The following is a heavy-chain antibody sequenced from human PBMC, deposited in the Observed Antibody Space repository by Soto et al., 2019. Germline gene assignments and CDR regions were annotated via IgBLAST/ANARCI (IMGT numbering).Heavy chain of an antibody. Sequence: QVQLVQSGAEVKKPGSSVKVSCKASGGTFSSYAISWVRQAPGQGLEWMGGIISIFGTANYAQKFQGRVTITADESTSTAYMELSSLRSEDTAVYYCARDEGRYYYGSGSLESPFDPWGQGTLVTVSS. CDR1: GGTFSSYA. CDR2: IISIFGTA. D-gene: IGHD3-10*01. J-gene: IGHJ5*02. CDR3: ARDEGRYYYGSGSLESPFDP. V-gene: IGHV1-69*01.